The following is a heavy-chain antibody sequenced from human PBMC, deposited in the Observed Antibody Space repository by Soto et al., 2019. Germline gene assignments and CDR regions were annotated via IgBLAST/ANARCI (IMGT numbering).Heavy chain of an antibody. CDR1: GYTFTDYY. CDR3: ALGPSTGDFDS. CDR2: INPYSGDT. Sequence: ASVKVSCKASGYTFTDYYIHWLRQAPGQGLDWMGWINPYSGDTNCAQKFQVWVTMTRDTSVSTVYMELSSLKSDDTAVYYCALGPSTGDFDSWGQGTLVTVSS. J-gene: IGHJ4*02. V-gene: IGHV1-2*04. D-gene: IGHD7-27*01.